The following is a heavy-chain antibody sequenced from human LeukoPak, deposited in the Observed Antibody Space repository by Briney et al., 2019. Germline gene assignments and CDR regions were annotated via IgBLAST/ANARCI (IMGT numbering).Heavy chain of an antibody. CDR3: ARENYDVLTYFGTGMDV. Sequence: AGGSLRLSCAASGFTFSSYWMSWVRQAPGKGLEWVGNIKQDGSGTYYVDSLKGRFTISRDNAKKSLYLHMNSLRAEDTAVYYCARENYDVLTYFGTGMDVWGQGTTVTVS. D-gene: IGHD3-9*01. CDR1: GFTFSSYW. CDR2: IKQDGSGT. J-gene: IGHJ6*02. V-gene: IGHV3-7*04.